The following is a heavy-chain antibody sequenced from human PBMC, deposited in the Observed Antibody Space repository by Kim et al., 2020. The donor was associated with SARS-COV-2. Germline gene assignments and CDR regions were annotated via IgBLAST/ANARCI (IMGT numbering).Heavy chain of an antibody. D-gene: IGHD4-17*01. Sequence: TPPLKSRVTISVDTSKNQFSLKLSSVTAADTAVYYCARHDYGGNWYYFDYWGQGTLVTVSS. CDR3: ARHDYGGNWYYFDY. J-gene: IGHJ4*02. V-gene: IGHV4-59*08.